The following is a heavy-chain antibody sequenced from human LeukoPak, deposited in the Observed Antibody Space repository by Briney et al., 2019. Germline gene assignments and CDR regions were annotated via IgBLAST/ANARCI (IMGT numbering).Heavy chain of an antibody. J-gene: IGHJ4*02. D-gene: IGHD6-19*01. CDR2: ISGSGGST. CDR3: AKKSIAVAAGYYFDY. V-gene: IGHV3-23*01. Sequence: GGSLRLSCAASGFTFSSYAMSWVRQAPGKGLEWVSVISGSGGSTYYADSVKGRFTISRDNSKNTLYLQMNSLRAEDTAVYYCAKKSIAVAAGYYFDYWGQGTLVTVSS. CDR1: GFTFSSYA.